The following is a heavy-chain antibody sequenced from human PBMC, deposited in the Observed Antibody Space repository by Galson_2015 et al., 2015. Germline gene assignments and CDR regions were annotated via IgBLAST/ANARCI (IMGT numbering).Heavy chain of an antibody. D-gene: IGHD4-11*01. V-gene: IGHV3-23*01. CDR3: AKETRLAVTTGDIDY. Sequence: SLRLSCAASGFTFSSYAMSWVRQAPGKGLEWVSGVSGSGYSSYHADSVKGRFTISRDNSKNTLFLQMNSLGAEDTAIYYCAKETRLAVTTGDIDYWGLGTLATVSS. CDR2: VSGSGYSS. J-gene: IGHJ4*02. CDR1: GFTFSSYA.